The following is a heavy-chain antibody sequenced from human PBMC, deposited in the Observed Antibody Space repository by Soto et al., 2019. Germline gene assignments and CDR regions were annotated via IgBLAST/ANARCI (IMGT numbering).Heavy chain of an antibody. CDR3: AHRRSNGWYDFDY. D-gene: IGHD6-19*01. CDR1: GFSLSTSGVG. Sequence: QITLKESGPTLVKPTQTLTLTCTFSGFSLSTSGVGVGWIRQPPGKALEWLALIYWDDDKRYSPFLKSRLTTTQDXXKHQVVLTVTTMDPVDTATYYCAHRRSNGWYDFDYWGQGALVTVSS. J-gene: IGHJ4*02. CDR2: IYWDDDK. V-gene: IGHV2-5*02.